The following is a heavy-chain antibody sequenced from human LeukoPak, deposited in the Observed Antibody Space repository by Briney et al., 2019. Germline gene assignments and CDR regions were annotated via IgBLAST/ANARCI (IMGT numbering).Heavy chain of an antibody. CDR1: GFTFDDYA. J-gene: IGHJ4*02. CDR3: AKNSAYDFSLDY. V-gene: IGHV3-43*02. CDR2: ISGDGGST. Sequence: GGSLRLSCAASGFTFDDYAMHWVRQAPGKGLEWVSLISGDGGSTYYADPVKGRFTISRDNSKNSLYLQMNSLRTEDTALYYCAKNSAYDFSLDYWGQGTLVTVSS. D-gene: IGHD5-12*01.